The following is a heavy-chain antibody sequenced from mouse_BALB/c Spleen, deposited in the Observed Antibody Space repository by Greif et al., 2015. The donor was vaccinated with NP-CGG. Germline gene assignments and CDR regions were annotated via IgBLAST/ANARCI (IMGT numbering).Heavy chain of an antibody. V-gene: IGHV2-6-5*01. Sequence: QVQLQQSGPGLVAPSQSLSITCTVSGFSLTDYGVSWIRHPPGKGLEWLGVIWGGGSAYYNSALKSRLSINKDNSKSXVFLKMNSLQTDDTAMYYCAKHEDGYYNRFAYWGQGTLVSVSA. J-gene: IGHJ3*01. CDR3: AKHEDGYYNRFAY. CDR2: IWGGGSA. D-gene: IGHD2-3*01. CDR1: GFSLTDYG.